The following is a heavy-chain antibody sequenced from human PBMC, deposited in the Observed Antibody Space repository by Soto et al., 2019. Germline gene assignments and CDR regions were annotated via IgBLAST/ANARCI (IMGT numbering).Heavy chain of an antibody. CDR1: GFTFDDYA. CDR3: AKGGRIAAAGPGGNYYYYGMDV. J-gene: IGHJ6*02. Sequence: SLKISCAASGFTFDDYAMHWVRQAPGKGLEWVSGISWNSGSIGYADSVKGRFTISRDNAKNSLYLQMNSLRAEDTALYYCAKGGRIAAAGPGGNYYYYGMDVWGQGTTVTVSS. V-gene: IGHV3-9*01. D-gene: IGHD6-13*01. CDR2: ISWNSGSI.